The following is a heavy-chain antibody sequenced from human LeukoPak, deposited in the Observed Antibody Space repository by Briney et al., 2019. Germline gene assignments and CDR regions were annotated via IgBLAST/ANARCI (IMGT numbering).Heavy chain of an antibody. CDR1: GFTFSSYA. Sequence: GGSLRLSCAASGFTFSSYAMSWVRQAPGKGLEWVSAISGSGGSSYYADAVKGRFTISSDNSKNTLYLQMNSLRAEDTAVYYCAKGSQYYYDSSGYYKGTLYYFDYWGQGTLVTVSS. CDR2: ISGSGGSS. V-gene: IGHV3-23*01. CDR3: AKGSQYYYDSSGYYKGTLYYFDY. J-gene: IGHJ4*02. D-gene: IGHD3-22*01.